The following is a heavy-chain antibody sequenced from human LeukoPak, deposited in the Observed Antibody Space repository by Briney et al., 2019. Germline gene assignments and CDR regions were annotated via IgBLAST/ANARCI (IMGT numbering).Heavy chain of an antibody. CDR2: VNPNSGGT. CDR3: ARDSSYYDSSADNRFDP. Sequence: GASVKVSCKASGYTFTDYYMHWVRQALGQGLEWMGWVNPNSGGTNYAQNFQGRVTMTRDTSISTAYMELSRLRSDDTAVYYCARDSSYYDSSADNRFDPWGQGTLVTVSS. D-gene: IGHD3-22*01. J-gene: IGHJ5*02. CDR1: GYTFTDYY. V-gene: IGHV1-2*02.